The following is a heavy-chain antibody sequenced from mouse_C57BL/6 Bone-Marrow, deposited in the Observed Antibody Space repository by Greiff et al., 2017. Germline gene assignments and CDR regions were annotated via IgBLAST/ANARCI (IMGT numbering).Heavy chain of an antibody. Sequence: EVQLQQSGPELVKPGASVKISCKASGYTFTDYYMNWVKQSHGKSLEWIGDINPNNGGTSYNQKFKGKATLTVDKSSSTAYMELRSLTSEDSAVYYCARGDYGNHYFDYWGQGTTLTVSS. V-gene: IGHV1-26*01. D-gene: IGHD2-1*01. CDR1: GYTFTDYY. CDR2: INPNNGGT. J-gene: IGHJ2*01. CDR3: ARGDYGNHYFDY.